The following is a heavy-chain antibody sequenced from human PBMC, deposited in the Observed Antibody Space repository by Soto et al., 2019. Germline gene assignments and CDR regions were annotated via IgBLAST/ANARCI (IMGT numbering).Heavy chain of an antibody. CDR1: GFTFSSYG. J-gene: IGHJ5*02. D-gene: IGHD6-13*01. CDR2: IWYDGSNK. CDR3: ARDTPPAWYSSSWYHWFDP. V-gene: IGHV3-33*01. Sequence: QVQLVESGGGVVQPGRSLRLSCAASGFTFSSYGMHWVRQAPGKGLEWVAVIWYDGSNKYYADSVKGRFTISRDNSKNTLYLQINSLRAEDTAVYYCARDTPPAWYSSSWYHWFDPWGQGTLVTVSS.